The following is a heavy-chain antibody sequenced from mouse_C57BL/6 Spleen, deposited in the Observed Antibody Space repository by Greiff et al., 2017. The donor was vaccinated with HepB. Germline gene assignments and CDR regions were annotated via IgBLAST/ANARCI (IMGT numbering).Heavy chain of an antibody. CDR2: IYPGDGET. J-gene: IGHJ2*01. CDR3: ARWSITTLDY. CDR1: GYAFSSYW. V-gene: IGHV1-80*01. D-gene: IGHD1-1*01. Sequence: VKLQESGAELVKPGASVKISCKASGYAFSSYWMNWVKQRPGKGLEWIGQIYPGDGETNYNGKFTGKATLTADKSSSTAYMQLSSLTSEDSAVYFCARWSITTLDYWGQGTTLTVSS.